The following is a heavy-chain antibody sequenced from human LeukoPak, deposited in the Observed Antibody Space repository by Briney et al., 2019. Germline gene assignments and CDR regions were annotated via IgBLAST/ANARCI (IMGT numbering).Heavy chain of an antibody. D-gene: IGHD2/OR15-2a*01. J-gene: IGHJ5*02. CDR3: ARHPLTLRYCNTTHCRNWFDP. CDR2: INYRGST. Sequence: PSETLSLTCTVSGGPITNDNYYWGWIRQPPGKGLEWIGSINYRGSTNYKPSLKSRATISVDTSKNQFSLRLRSVTAADTAAYYCARHPLTLRYCNTTHCRNWFDPWGQGTLVTVSS. V-gene: IGHV4-39*01. CDR1: GGPITNDNYY.